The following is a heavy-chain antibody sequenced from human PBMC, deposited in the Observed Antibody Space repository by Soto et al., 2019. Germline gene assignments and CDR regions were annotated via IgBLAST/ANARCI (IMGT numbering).Heavy chain of an antibody. Sequence: PGESLKISCKGSGYSFTSYWISWVRQMPGKGLEWMGRIDPSDSYTNYSPSFQGHVTISADKSISTAYLQWSSLKASDTAMYYCASEKDGDYEYGMDVWGQGTTVTVSS. V-gene: IGHV5-10-1*01. CDR2: IDPSDSYT. CDR3: ASEKDGDYEYGMDV. D-gene: IGHD4-17*01. CDR1: GYSFTSYW. J-gene: IGHJ6*02.